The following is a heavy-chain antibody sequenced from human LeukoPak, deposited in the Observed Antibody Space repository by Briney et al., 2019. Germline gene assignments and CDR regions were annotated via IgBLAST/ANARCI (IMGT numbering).Heavy chain of an antibody. J-gene: IGHJ4*02. Sequence: PSETLSLTCTVPGGSISSSSYYWGWTRQPPGKGLEWLGSIYYSGSTYYNPSLKSRVTISVDTSKNQFSLKLSSVTAADTTVYYCARAASSWYANHFDYWGQGTLVTVSS. D-gene: IGHD6-13*01. CDR2: IYYSGST. V-gene: IGHV4-39*01. CDR3: ARAASSWYANHFDY. CDR1: GGSISSSSYY.